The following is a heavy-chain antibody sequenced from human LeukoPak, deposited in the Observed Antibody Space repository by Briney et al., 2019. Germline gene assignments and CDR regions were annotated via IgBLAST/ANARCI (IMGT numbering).Heavy chain of an antibody. V-gene: IGHV3-23*01. CDR1: GFTFSSYA. J-gene: IGHJ6*02. CDR2: ISGSGGST. Sequence: GGSLRLSCAASGFTFSSYAMSWVRQAPGKGLEWASAISGSGGSTYYADSVKGRFTISRDNSKNTLYLQMNSLRAEDTAVYYCAKALYDYVWGDAKSGNYYYGMDVWGQGTTVTVSS. D-gene: IGHD3-16*01. CDR3: AKALYDYVWGDAKSGNYYYGMDV.